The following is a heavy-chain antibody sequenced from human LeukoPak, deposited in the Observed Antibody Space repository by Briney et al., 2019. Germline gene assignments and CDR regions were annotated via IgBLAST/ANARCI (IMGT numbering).Heavy chain of an antibody. CDR1: GFTFSSYS. J-gene: IGHJ4*02. Sequence: GGSLRLSCAASGFTFSSYSMNWVRQAPGKGLEWVSYISSGSSTIYYADSVKGRFTISRDNAKNSLYLQMNSLRAEDTAVYYCARAAGDYDPFDYWGQGTLVTVSS. D-gene: IGHD4-17*01. CDR3: ARAAGDYDPFDY. CDR2: ISSGSSTI. V-gene: IGHV3-48*04.